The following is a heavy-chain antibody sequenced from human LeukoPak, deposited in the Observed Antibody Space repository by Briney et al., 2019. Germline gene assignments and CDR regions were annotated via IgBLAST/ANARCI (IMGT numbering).Heavy chain of an antibody. CDR2: ISSSSSYI. J-gene: IGHJ4*02. V-gene: IGHV3-21*01. CDR3: ARSHDYGDYVPGY. CDR1: GFTFSSYG. D-gene: IGHD4-17*01. Sequence: GSLRLSCAASGFTFSSYGMSWVRQAPGKGLEWVSSISSSSSYIYYADSVKGRFTISRDNAKSSLYLQMNSLRAEDTAVYYCARSHDYGDYVPGYWGQGTLVTVSS.